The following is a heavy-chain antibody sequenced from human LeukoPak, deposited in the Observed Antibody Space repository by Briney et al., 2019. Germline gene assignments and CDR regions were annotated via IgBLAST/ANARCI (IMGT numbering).Heavy chain of an antibody. CDR1: GYSFTSYW. CDR3: ARQDYDILTGYRTSFDY. V-gene: IGHV5-51*01. CDR2: IYPGDSDT. D-gene: IGHD3-9*01. Sequence: GESLKISCKGSGYSFTSYWIGWVRQMPRKGLEWMGIIYPGDSDTRYSPSFQGQVTISADKSISTAYLQWSSLKASDTAMYYCARQDYDILTGYRTSFDYWGQGTLVTVSS. J-gene: IGHJ4*02.